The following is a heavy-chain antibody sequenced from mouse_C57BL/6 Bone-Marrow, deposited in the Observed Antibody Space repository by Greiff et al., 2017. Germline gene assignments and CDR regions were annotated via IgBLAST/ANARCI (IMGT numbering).Heavy chain of an antibody. CDR3: ARSYDYDDYTMDY. J-gene: IGHJ4*01. CDR2: MHPNGGSP. V-gene: IGHV1-64*01. CDR1: GYTFTNYW. D-gene: IGHD2-4*01. Sequence: VQLQQPGAELVKPGASVKLSCKASGYTFTNYWMHWVKQRPGQGLEWIGMMHPNGGSPDYNEKFKSEATLSVDKSSRTAYMELSSLTSADSAVYYCARSYDYDDYTMDYWGQGTSVTGSS.